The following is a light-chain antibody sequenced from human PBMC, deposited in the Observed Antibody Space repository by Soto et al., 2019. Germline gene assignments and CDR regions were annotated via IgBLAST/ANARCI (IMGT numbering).Light chain of an antibody. CDR2: GAS. Sequence: EIVLTQSPGTLSLSPGERATLSCRASQTVSSNYLAWYQQKPGQAPRFLIYGASSRNTGIPDRFSGSGSGTDFTLTISRLEPEDFAVYYCQQYGSSPLTFGGGTKVEIK. J-gene: IGKJ4*01. V-gene: IGKV3-20*01. CDR3: QQYGSSPLT. CDR1: QTVSSNY.